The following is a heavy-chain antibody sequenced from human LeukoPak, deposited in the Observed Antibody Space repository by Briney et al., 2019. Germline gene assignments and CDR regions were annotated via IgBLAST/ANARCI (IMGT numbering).Heavy chain of an antibody. Sequence: SETLSLTCTVSGGSISSYYWSWIRQPPGKGLEWIGYIYTSGSTNYNPSLKGRVTISVDTSKNQFSLKLSSVTAADTAVYYCARHSGYDRLGIDYWGQGTLVTVSS. V-gene: IGHV4-4*09. CDR3: ARHSGYDRLGIDY. CDR2: IYTSGST. D-gene: IGHD5-12*01. CDR1: GGSISSYY. J-gene: IGHJ4*02.